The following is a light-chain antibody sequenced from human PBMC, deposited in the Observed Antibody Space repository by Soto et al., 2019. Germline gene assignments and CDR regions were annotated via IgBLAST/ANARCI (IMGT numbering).Light chain of an antibody. CDR3: QQYHTCPIT. V-gene: IGKV3-15*01. Sequence: EIVMTQSPATLSVSPWEIATLSCWASQSVRSYLAWYQQKPGQAPRLLIYSASARATGMPARFSGSGSGTEFILTISSLQSEDFAVYYCQQYHTCPITFGGGTKVDIK. J-gene: IGKJ4*01. CDR1: QSVRSY. CDR2: SAS.